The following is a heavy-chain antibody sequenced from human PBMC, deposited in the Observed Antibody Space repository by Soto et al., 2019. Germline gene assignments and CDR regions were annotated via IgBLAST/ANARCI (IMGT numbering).Heavy chain of an antibody. CDR3: RHTAYMELSTLRSEDTDVYYCAGSIVGAREVYYYYGMDV. CDR1: GYTFTSYD. V-gene: IGHV1-8*01. J-gene: IGHJ6*02. Sequence: QVQLVQSGAEVKKPGASVKVSCKASGYTFTSYDINWVRQATGQGLEWMGWMNPNSGNTGYAQKIQGRVNRTRNTTRWNNRRAQKCQRRGTMTTKTSRHTAYMELSTLRSEDTDVYYCAGSIVGAREVYYYYGMDVWGQGTTVTVSS. CDR2: MNPNSGNT. D-gene: IGHD3-10*01.